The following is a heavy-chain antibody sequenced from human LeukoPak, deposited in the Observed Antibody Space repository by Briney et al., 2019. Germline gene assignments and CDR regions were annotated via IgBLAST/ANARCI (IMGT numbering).Heavy chain of an antibody. Sequence: GASVKVSCKASGGTFSRFAISWVRQAPGQGLEWMGGIIPIFATPNYAQSFQGRVTITADTSTSTAYMELRSLRSDDTAVYYCARAGYNWKEFDWFDPWGQGTLVTVSS. CDR1: GGTFSRFA. D-gene: IGHD1-20*01. V-gene: IGHV1-69*06. CDR2: IIPIFATP. J-gene: IGHJ5*02. CDR3: ARAGYNWKEFDWFDP.